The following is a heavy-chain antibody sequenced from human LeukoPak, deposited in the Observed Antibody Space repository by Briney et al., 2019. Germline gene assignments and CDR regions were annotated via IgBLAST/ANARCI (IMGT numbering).Heavy chain of an antibody. J-gene: IGHJ5*02. CDR1: GFTFSSYA. CDR3: AKAVPTIAARLCWFDP. CDR2: IIGSGCST. V-gene: IGHV3-23*01. D-gene: IGHD6-6*01. Sequence: GGSLRLSRAASGFTFSSYAMICVRQSPGKGLECVLAIIGSGCSTYYADSVKGRFTISRVNSKNTLYLQMNSLRAEDTAVYYCAKAVPTIAARLCWFDPWGQGTLVTVSS.